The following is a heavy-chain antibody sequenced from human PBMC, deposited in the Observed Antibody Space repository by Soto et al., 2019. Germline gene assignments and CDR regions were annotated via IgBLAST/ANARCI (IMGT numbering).Heavy chain of an antibody. CDR2: VSHDGRNT. V-gene: IGHV3-30*18. CDR1: GFTFSDYA. J-gene: IGHJ4*02. Sequence: VQLVESGGGVVQPGRSLRLSCAASGFTFSDYAMHWVRQAPGKGLEWVALVSHDGRNTHYADSVKGRFTISRDSSKNTVSLEMTSLRAEDTAVYFCAKGGRQWLVKSDFNYWGQGALVTVSS. D-gene: IGHD6-19*01. CDR3: AKGGRQWLVKSDFNY.